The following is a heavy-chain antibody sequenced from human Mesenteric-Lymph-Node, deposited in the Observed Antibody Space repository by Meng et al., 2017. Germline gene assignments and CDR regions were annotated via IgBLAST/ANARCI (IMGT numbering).Heavy chain of an antibody. J-gene: IGHJ4*02. D-gene: IGHD2/OR15-2a*01. CDR3: ASAGYYCLDY. CDR1: GGSISSGDW. CDR2: IHHTGST. Sequence: QVQLQQGGAGLLKPSESLSLTCAVSGGSISSGDWWSWVRQPPGKGLEWIGEIHHTGSTNYNPSFKSRVTILVDKSENLFSLRLTSVTAADTAVYYCASAGYYCLDYWGQGSLVTVSS. V-gene: IGHV4-4*02.